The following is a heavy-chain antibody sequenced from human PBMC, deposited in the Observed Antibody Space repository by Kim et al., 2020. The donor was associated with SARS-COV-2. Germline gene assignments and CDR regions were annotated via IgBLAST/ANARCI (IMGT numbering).Heavy chain of an antibody. Sequence: SVKVSCKASGGTFSSYAISWVRQAPGQGLEWMGGIIPIFGTANYAQKFQGRVTITADESTSTAYMELSSLRSEDTAVYYCARDIPTAYDFWTGWFDPWGQGTLVTVSS. CDR1: GGTFSSYA. D-gene: IGHD3-3*01. J-gene: IGHJ5*02. CDR3: ARDIPTAYDFWTGWFDP. CDR2: IIPIFGTA. V-gene: IGHV1-69*13.